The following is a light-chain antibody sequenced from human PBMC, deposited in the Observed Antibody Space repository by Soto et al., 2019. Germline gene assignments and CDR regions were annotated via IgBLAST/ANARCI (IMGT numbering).Light chain of an antibody. CDR2: DAS. J-gene: IGKJ1*01. Sequence: EIVLTQSPATLSLSPGERATLSCRASQIVSTYLAWYQQKPGQAPRLLIYDASNRATGIPARFSGSGSGTDFTLTINRLEPEDFAVYYCQQYGSSPPTFGQGTKVDI. V-gene: IGKV3-20*01. CDR3: QQYGSSPPT. CDR1: QIVSTY.